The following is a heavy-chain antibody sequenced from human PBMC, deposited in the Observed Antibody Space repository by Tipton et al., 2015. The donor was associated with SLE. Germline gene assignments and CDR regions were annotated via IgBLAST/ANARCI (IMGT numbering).Heavy chain of an antibody. V-gene: IGHV3-72*01. D-gene: IGHD2/OR15-2a*01. CDR1: GFTFRYYA. CDR2: SRNKGNTYTT. J-gene: IGHJ5*02. Sequence: SLRLSCTTSGFTFRYYAMSWVRQAPGKGLEWVGPSRNKGNTYTTEYAASVKGRFTISRDDSKDSLYLHMDNLKSEDTAVYYCATEYYYRLETWGQGTLVTVSS. CDR3: ATEYYYRLET.